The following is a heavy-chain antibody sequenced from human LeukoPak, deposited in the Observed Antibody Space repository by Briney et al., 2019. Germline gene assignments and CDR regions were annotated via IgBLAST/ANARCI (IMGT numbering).Heavy chain of an antibody. D-gene: IGHD3-22*01. V-gene: IGHV1-18*01. CDR3: ARGYYDSSPGPFDY. J-gene: IGHJ4*02. Sequence: ASVKVSCKASGYTFTSYGISWVRQAPGQGLEWMGWISAYNGNINYAQKLQGRVTMTTDTSTSTAYMELRSLRSDDTAVYYCARGYYDSSPGPFDYWGQGTLVTVSS. CDR2: ISAYNGNI. CDR1: GYTFTSYG.